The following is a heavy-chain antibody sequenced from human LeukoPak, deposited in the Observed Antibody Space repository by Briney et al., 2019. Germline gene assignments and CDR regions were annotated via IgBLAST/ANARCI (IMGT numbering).Heavy chain of an antibody. V-gene: IGHV3-30-3*01. Sequence: SLRLSCAASGFTFSKYYMSWIRQAPGKGLEWVAVISYDGSNKYYADSVKGRFTISRDNSKNTLYLQMNSLRAEDTAVYYCAGTYTTPEYYYGMDVWGQGTTVTVSS. J-gene: IGHJ6*02. CDR3: AGTYTTPEYYYGMDV. CDR2: ISYDGSNK. D-gene: IGHD1-14*01. CDR1: GFTFSKYY.